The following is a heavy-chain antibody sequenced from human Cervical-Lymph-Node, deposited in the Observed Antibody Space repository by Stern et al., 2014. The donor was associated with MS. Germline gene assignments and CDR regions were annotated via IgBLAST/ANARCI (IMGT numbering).Heavy chain of an antibody. D-gene: IGHD4-17*01. CDR1: GYTFTDYY. Sequence: QVQLVQSGAEVKKPGASVKVSCKASGYTFTDYYLHWVRQAPGQGLEWMGWINPVHGCTNSAQQFQGRVTMTRDTAISTAYMELSRLTSDDTAVYYCARTKTVTTYYGMDVWGQGTTVTVSS. V-gene: IGHV1-2*02. CDR2: INPVHGCT. J-gene: IGHJ6*02. CDR3: ARTKTVTTYYGMDV.